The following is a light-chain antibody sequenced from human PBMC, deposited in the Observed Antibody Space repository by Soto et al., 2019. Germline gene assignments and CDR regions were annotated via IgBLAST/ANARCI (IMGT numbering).Light chain of an antibody. V-gene: IGLV1-47*01. CDR3: ASWDDSLSGPV. CDR1: SSNIGINY. CDR2: RNN. Sequence: QAVVTQPPSASGTPGQRVTISCSGSSSNIGINYVYWYQQLPGTAPKLLIYRNNQRPSGVPDRFSGSKSGTSASLAISGLRSEDEADYYCASWDDSLSGPVFGGGTKVTVL. J-gene: IGLJ3*02.